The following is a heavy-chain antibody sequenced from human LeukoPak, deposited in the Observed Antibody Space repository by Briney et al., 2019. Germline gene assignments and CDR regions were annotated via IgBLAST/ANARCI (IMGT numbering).Heavy chain of an antibody. D-gene: IGHD3-22*01. CDR1: GYTFTGYY. J-gene: IGHJ3*02. CDR3: ARDRPYYYDSSGNRDAFDI. Sequence: ASVKVSCKASGYTFTGYYMHWVRQAPGQGLEWMGWINPNSGGTNYAQKFQGRATMTRDTSISTAYMELSRLRSDDTAVYYCARDRPYYYDSSGNRDAFDIWGQGTMVTVSS. V-gene: IGHV1-2*02. CDR2: INPNSGGT.